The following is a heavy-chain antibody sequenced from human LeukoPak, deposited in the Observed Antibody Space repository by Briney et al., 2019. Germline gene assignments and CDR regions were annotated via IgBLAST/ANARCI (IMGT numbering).Heavy chain of an antibody. CDR3: APTSPSGGPLDY. V-gene: IGHV1-18*01. Sequence: ASVKVSCKASGYTFTSYGISWVRQAPGQGLEWMGWISAYNGNTNYAQKLQGRVTMTTDTSTSTAYMELRSLRSDDTAVYYCAPTSPSGGPLDYWGQGTLVTVSS. D-gene: IGHD4-23*01. J-gene: IGHJ4*02. CDR2: ISAYNGNT. CDR1: GYTFTSYG.